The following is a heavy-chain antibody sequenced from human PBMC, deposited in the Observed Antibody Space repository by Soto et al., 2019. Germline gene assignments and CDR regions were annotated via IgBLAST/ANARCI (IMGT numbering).Heavy chain of an antibody. V-gene: IGHV1-69*13. J-gene: IGHJ5*02. D-gene: IGHD2-21*01. Sequence: ASVKVSCKASGGTFSSYAISWVRQAPGQGLEWMGGIIPIFGTANYAQKFQGRVTITADESTSTAYMELSSLRSEDTAVYYCACGGQLPGGWFDPWGQGTLVTVSS. CDR2: IIPIFGTA. CDR1: GGTFSSYA. CDR3: ACGGQLPGGWFDP.